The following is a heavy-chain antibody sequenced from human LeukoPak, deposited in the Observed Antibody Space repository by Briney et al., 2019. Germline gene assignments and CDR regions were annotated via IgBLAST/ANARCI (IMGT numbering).Heavy chain of an antibody. D-gene: IGHD4-17*01. CDR3: AKDPNGDYIGAFDM. CDR1: GFTFSSYG. CDR2: ISYDGSNK. Sequence: PGRSLRLSCAASGFTFSSYGMHWVRQAPGKGLEWVAVISYDGSNKYYADSVKGRFTISRDNFKNTLYLQMNSLRAEDTAVYHCAKDPNGDYIGAFDMWGQGTMVTVSS. V-gene: IGHV3-30*18. J-gene: IGHJ3*02.